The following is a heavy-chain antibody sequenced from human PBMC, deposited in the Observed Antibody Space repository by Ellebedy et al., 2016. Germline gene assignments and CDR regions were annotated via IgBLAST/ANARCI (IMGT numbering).Heavy chain of an antibody. V-gene: IGHV4-39*01. J-gene: IGHJ6*02. Sequence: SETLSLTCTVSGGSISSYYWGWIRQPPGKGLEWIGSIYYSGSTYYNPSLKSRVTISVDTSKNQFSLKLSSVTAADTAVYYCWTFGGVIVPLNGMDVWGQGTTVTVSS. D-gene: IGHD3-16*02. CDR1: GGSISSYY. CDR2: IYYSGST. CDR3: WTFGGVIVPLNGMDV.